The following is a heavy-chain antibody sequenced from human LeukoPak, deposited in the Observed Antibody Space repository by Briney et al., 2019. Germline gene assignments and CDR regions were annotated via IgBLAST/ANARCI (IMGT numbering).Heavy chain of an antibody. Sequence: GGSLRLSCAASGFTFRNAWLSWVRQAPGKGLEWVGRIKKKTEGGTTDYAAPVKGRFTISRDDSKNTLYLQMNSLKTEDTAVYYCTTAVGGTGDFDYWGQGTLVTVSS. V-gene: IGHV3-15*01. J-gene: IGHJ4*02. CDR1: GFTFRNAW. CDR3: TTAVGGTGDFDY. CDR2: IKKKTEGGTT. D-gene: IGHD1-26*01.